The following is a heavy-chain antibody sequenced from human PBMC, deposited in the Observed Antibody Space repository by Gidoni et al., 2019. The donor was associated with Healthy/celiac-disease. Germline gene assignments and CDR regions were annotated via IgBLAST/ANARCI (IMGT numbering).Heavy chain of an antibody. V-gene: IGHV3-33*01. J-gene: IGHJ6*02. CDR1: GFTFSSYG. CDR2: IWYDGSNK. CDR3: ARGRLMGNYYYGMDV. Sequence: QVQLVESGGGVVQPGRSLRLSCAASGFTFSSYGMHWVRQAPGKGLEWVAVIWYDGSNKYYADSVKGRFTISRDNSKNTLYLQMNCLRAEDTAVYYCARGRLMGNYYYGMDVWGQGTTVTVSS.